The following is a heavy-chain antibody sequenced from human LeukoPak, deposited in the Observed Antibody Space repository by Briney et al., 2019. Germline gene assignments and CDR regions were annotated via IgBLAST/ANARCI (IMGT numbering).Heavy chain of an antibody. V-gene: IGHV4-59*01. CDR2: IYYSGST. D-gene: IGHD1-26*01. J-gene: IGHJ4*02. CDR1: GGSISNYY. CDR3: ARGGWSLDY. Sequence: SETLSLTCTVSGGSISNYYWSWIRHPPGKGLEWIGYIYYSGSTNYNPSLKSRVTISVDTSKNQFSLKLSSVTAADTAVYYCARGGWSLDYWGQGTLVTVSS.